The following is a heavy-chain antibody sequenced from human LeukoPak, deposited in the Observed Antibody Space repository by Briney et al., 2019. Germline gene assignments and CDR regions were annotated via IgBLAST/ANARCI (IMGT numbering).Heavy chain of an antibody. J-gene: IGHJ4*02. Sequence: GASVKVSCKASGYTFTSYAISWVRQAPGQGLEWMGGIIPIFGTANYAQKFQGRVTITADESTSTAYMELSSLRSEDTAVYYCARGRLYSGSYLQRTNSGSGIFDYWGQGTLVTVSS. CDR3: ARGRLYSGSYLQRTNSGSGIFDY. CDR2: IIPIFGTA. V-gene: IGHV1-69*13. D-gene: IGHD1-26*01. CDR1: GYTFTSYA.